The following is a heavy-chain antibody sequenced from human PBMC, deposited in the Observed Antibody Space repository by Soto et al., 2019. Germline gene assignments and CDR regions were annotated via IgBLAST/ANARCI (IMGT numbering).Heavy chain of an antibody. J-gene: IGHJ5*02. CDR3: ARGQRFSDWFDP. CDR1: GGTISGYY. V-gene: IGHV4-4*07. Sequence: SETLSLTCSVSGGTISGYYWTWIGQPAGKGLEWIGRIYSGGNTKYNPSLQSRVTMSLDTSNNQFSLRLTSVTAADTAVYYCARGQRFSDWFDPWGQGTLVTVSS. CDR2: IYSGGNT. D-gene: IGHD3-3*01.